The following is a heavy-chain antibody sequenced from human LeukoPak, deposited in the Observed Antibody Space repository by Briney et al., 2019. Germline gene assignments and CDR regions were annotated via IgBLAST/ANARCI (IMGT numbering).Heavy chain of an antibody. CDR2: ISAYNGNT. D-gene: IGHD3-9*01. Sequence: ASVKVSCKASGGTFSSYAISWVRQAPGQGLEWMGWISAYNGNTNYAQKLQGRVTMATDTSTSTAYMELRSLRSDDTAVYYCARATLTGYDYWGQGTLVTVSS. CDR3: ARATLTGYDY. CDR1: GGTFSSYA. J-gene: IGHJ4*02. V-gene: IGHV1-18*01.